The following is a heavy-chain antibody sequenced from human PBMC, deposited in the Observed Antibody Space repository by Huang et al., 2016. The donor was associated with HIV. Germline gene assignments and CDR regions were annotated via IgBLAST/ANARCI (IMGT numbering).Heavy chain of an antibody. CDR1: GYTFTTYA. Sequence: QVQLVQSASELRKPGASVKISCTSSGYTFTTYAVNWVRQAPGQGLEWMGGCNTDTGDQTYGQGFTGRCVFSLDTSVSTAYLQISSLKPEDTAVYYCARAGVPDASFAFDIWGQGTMVTVSS. J-gene: IGHJ3*02. CDR3: ARAGVPDASFAFDI. CDR2: CNTDTGDQ. V-gene: IGHV7-4-1*02. D-gene: IGHD2-2*01.